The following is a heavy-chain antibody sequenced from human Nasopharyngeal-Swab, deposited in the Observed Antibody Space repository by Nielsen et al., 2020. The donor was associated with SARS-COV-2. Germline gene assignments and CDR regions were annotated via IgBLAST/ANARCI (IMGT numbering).Heavy chain of an antibody. V-gene: IGHV4-59*01. D-gene: IGHD3-10*01. J-gene: IGHJ6*02. Sequence: WIRQPPGKGLEWIGYIYYSGSTNYNPSLKSRVTISVDTSKNQFSLKLSPVTAADTAVYYCARDRGIFQYYYYGMDVWGQGTTVTVSS. CDR3: ARDRGIFQYYYYGMDV. CDR2: IYYSGST.